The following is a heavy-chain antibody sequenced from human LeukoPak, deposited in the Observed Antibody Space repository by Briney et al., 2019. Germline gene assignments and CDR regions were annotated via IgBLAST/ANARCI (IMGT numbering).Heavy chain of an antibody. CDR2: INHSGST. D-gene: IGHD2-2*01. CDR3: ARKGYCSSTSCYPLLYGFDY. V-gene: IGHV4-34*01. CDR1: GGSFSGYY. Sequence: SETLSLTCAVYGGSFSGYYWSWIRQPPGQGLEWIGEINHSGSTNYNPSPKRRLTISVDMSKNQFYMKLSSVTAADTAVYYCARKGYCSSTSCYPLLYGFDYWGQGTLVTVSS. J-gene: IGHJ4*02.